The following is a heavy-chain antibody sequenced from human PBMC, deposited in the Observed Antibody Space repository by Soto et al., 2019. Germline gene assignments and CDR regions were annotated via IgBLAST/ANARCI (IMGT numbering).Heavy chain of an antibody. V-gene: IGHV4-34*01. J-gene: IGHJ6*03. CDR2: INHSGST. CDR3: ARKGAGYYYYYMAV. CDR1: GGSFSGYY. Sequence: PSETLSLTCAVYGGSFSGYYWSWIRQPPGKGLEWIGEINHSGSTNYNPSLKSRVTISVDTSKNQFSLKLSSVTAADTAVYYCARKGAGYYYYYMAVGGKGTTVTVSS.